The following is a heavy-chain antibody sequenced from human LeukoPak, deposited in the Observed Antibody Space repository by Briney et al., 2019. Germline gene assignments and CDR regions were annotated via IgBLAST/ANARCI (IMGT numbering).Heavy chain of an antibody. CDR1: GGSFSGYY. CDR3: ANIPAASPYYFGY. CDR2: INHSGST. V-gene: IGHV4-34*01. Sequence: SETLSLTCAVYGGSFSGYYWSWIRQPPGKGLEWIGEINHSGSTNYNPSLKSRVTISVDTSKNQFSLKLSSVTAADTAVYYCANIPAASPYYFGYWGQGTLVTVSS. D-gene: IGHD2-2*01. J-gene: IGHJ4*02.